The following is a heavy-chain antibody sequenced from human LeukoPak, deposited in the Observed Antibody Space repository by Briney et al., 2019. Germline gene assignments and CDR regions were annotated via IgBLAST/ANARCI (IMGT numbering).Heavy chain of an antibody. Sequence: SETLSLTCTVSGGSISSYYWSWIRQPPGKGLEWIGYIYYSGSTNYNPSLKSRVTISVDTSKNQFSLKLSSVTAADTAVYYCAFWSGYYTGGVSGMDVWGQGTTVTVSS. CDR3: AFWSGYYTGGVSGMDV. J-gene: IGHJ6*02. CDR2: IYYSGST. D-gene: IGHD3-3*01. V-gene: IGHV4-59*12. CDR1: GGSISSYY.